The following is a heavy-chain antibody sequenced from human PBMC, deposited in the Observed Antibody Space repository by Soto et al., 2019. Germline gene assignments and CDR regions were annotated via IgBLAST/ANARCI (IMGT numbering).Heavy chain of an antibody. CDR1: GDSIGSGDFY. Sequence: PSETLSLTCAVSGDSIGSGDFYWTWIRKSPGKGLEYIGYIYKSGRTYYNPSLKSRPIISLDTSKSQSFLSLSSVTAADTAMYYCARRLSASSGWFDPWGEGTLVTVSS. CDR2: IYKSGRT. CDR3: ARRLSASSGWFDP. V-gene: IGHV4-30-4*01. D-gene: IGHD6-6*01. J-gene: IGHJ5*02.